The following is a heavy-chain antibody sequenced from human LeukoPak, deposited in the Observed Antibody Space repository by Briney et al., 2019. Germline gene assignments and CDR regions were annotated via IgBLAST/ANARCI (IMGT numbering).Heavy chain of an antibody. D-gene: IGHD3-22*01. V-gene: IGHV3-11*06. J-gene: IGHJ4*02. CDR1: GFTFSDYY. Sequence: PGGSLRLSCAASGFTFSDYYMSWIRQAPGKGLEWVSHISSSSSYTNYADSVKGRFTISRDNAKNSLYLQMNSLRAEDTAVYYCARGGVYDSSGYKVYWGQGTLVTVSS. CDR3: ARGGVYDSSGYKVY. CDR2: ISSSSSYT.